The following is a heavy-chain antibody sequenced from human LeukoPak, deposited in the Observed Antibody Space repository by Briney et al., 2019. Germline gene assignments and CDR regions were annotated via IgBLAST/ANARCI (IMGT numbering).Heavy chain of an antibody. Sequence: SGPTLVNPTQTLTLTCTFSGFSLSTSGLGVGWIRQPPGQALQWLGLVYWDDDKRYSPSLKSRLTITKDTSKSQVVLTMTDMDPVDTATYYCAHSRSFTSSWRTPFWNHWGQGTLVSVSS. D-gene: IGHD6-13*01. V-gene: IGHV2-5*02. CDR1: GFSLSTSGLG. CDR3: AHSRSFTSSWRTPFWNH. J-gene: IGHJ5*02. CDR2: VYWDDDK.